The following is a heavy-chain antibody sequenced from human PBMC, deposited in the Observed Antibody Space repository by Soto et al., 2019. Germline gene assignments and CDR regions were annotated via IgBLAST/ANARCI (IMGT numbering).Heavy chain of an antibody. CDR1: DGSISNFY. CDR2: ISSSGNT. V-gene: IGHV4-59*01. J-gene: IGHJ4*02. Sequence: SETLSLTCTVSDGSISNFYWSWIRQPPGKGLEWIGYISSSGNTNYNPSLKSRVSISVDTSKNQFSLNLTSVTAADTAVYYCARAPMVLTRSYFDSWGPGPSVTVS. CDR3: ARAPMVLTRSYFDS. D-gene: IGHD3-22*01.